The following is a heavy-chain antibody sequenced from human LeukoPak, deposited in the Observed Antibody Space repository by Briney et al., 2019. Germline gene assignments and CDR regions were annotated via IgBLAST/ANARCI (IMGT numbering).Heavy chain of an antibody. V-gene: IGHV4-34*01. Sequence: SETLSLTCAVYGGSFSGYYWSWIRQPPGKGLEWIGEINHSGSTNCNPSLKSRVTMSVDTSKKQFSLKLSSVTAADTAVYYCARVRGSSGSYEYYHYMDVWGKGTTVTISS. CDR3: ARVRGSSGSYEYYHYMDV. CDR1: GGSFSGYY. J-gene: IGHJ6*03. D-gene: IGHD1-26*01. CDR2: INHSGST.